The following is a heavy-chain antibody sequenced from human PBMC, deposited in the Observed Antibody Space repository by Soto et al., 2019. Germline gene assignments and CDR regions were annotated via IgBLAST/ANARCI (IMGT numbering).Heavy chain of an antibody. Sequence: ASVKVSCKASGYTFTGYYMHWVRQAPGQGLEWMGWINPNSGGTNYAQKFQGWVTMTRDTSISTAYMELSRLRSDDTAVYYCARAGRNWNYPMISDFDYCGQGPLVTVSS. CDR3: ARAGRNWNYPMISDFDY. CDR1: GYTFTGYY. J-gene: IGHJ4*02. V-gene: IGHV1-2*04. CDR2: INPNSGGT. D-gene: IGHD1-7*01.